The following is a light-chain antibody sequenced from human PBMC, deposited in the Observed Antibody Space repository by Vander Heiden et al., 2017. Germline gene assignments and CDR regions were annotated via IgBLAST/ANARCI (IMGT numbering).Light chain of an antibody. J-gene: IGLJ3*02. CDR1: SLRSYY. V-gene: IGLV3-19*01. CDR2: GKN. CDR3: NSRDSSGNHWV. Sequence: SSELTQDPAVSVDLGQTVRITCQGDSLRSYYASWYQQKPGQAPVLVIYGKNNRPSGMPDRFSGSSSGNTASLTITGAQAEDEADYYCNSRDSSGNHWVFGGGTKLTVL.